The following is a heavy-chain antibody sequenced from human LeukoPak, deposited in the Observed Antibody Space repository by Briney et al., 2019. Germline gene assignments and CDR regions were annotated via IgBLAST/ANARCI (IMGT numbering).Heavy chain of an antibody. CDR3: ARVSSSWYWHYYYYMDV. D-gene: IGHD6-13*01. CDR2: IIPIFGTA. J-gene: IGHJ6*03. Sequence: SVKVSCKASGGTFSSYAISWVRQPPGQGLEWMGGIIPIFGTANYAQKFQGRATITADKSTSTAYMELSSLRSEDTAVYYCARVSSSWYWHYYYYMDVWGKGTTVTVSS. CDR1: GGTFSSYA. V-gene: IGHV1-69*06.